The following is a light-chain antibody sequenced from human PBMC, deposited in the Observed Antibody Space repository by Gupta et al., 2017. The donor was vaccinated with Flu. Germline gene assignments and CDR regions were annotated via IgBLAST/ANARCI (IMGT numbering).Light chain of an antibody. J-gene: IGKJ1*01. Sequence: DIVMTQSPLSLPVTPGEPASISCRSSQSLLHNNGNNYLDWYLQKPGQSPQLLIYLGSNRASGVPDRFSGSGSGTDFTLKISRVEAEDVWAYYCMQALQTPRTFGQGTKVEIK. CDR3: MQALQTPRT. V-gene: IGKV2-28*01. CDR1: QSLLHNNGNNY. CDR2: LGS.